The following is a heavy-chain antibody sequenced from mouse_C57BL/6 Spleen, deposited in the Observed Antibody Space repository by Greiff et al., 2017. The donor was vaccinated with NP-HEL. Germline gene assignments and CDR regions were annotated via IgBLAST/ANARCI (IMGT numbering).Heavy chain of an antibody. CDR3: ERGGGYSPDY. J-gene: IGHJ2*01. D-gene: IGHD2-3*01. Sequence: QVQLQQPGAELVRPGSSVKLSCKASGYTFTSYWMHWVKQRPIQGLEWIGNIDPSDSETHYNQKFKDKATLTVDKSSSTAYMQLSSLTSEDSAVFYCERGGGYSPDYGGKGTTPTVPS. CDR1: GYTFTSYW. V-gene: IGHV1-52*01. CDR2: IDPSDSET.